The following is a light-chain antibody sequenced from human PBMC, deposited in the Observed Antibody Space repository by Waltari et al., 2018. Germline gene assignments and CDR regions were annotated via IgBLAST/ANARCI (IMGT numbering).Light chain of an antibody. Sequence: DIVMTQSPDSLAVSLGERATINCTARPSVLYSSNNKNYLAWYQQKPGQPPKLLIYWASTRESGVPDRFSGSGSGTDFTLTISSLQAEDVAVYYCQQYYSTPWTFGQGTKVEIK. CDR1: PSVLYSSNNKNY. CDR3: QQYYSTPWT. V-gene: IGKV4-1*01. J-gene: IGKJ1*01. CDR2: WAS.